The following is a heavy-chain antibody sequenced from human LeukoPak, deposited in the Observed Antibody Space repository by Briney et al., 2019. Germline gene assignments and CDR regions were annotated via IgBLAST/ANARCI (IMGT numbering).Heavy chain of an antibody. CDR3: TTDGAYNWNDVAWFDP. J-gene: IGHJ5*02. V-gene: IGHV3-15*01. D-gene: IGHD1-1*01. CDR1: GFTLSNAW. CDR2: IKSKTDGGTT. Sequence: GGSLRLSCAASGFTLSNAWMSWVRQAPGKGLEWVGRIKSKTDGGTTDYAAPVKGRFTISRDDSKDTLYLQMNSLKTEDTAVYYCTTDGAYNWNDVAWFDPWGQGTLVTVSS.